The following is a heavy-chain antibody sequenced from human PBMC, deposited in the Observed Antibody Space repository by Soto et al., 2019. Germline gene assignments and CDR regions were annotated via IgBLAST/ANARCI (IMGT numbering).Heavy chain of an antibody. D-gene: IGHD5-12*01. J-gene: IGHJ5*01. CDR1: GGSISYNSYY. V-gene: IGHV4-39*02. CDR2: IFYTGTT. CDR3: ARLVEVAPVDNA. Sequence: SETLSLTCSVSGGSISYNSYYWGWIRQPPGKGLEWVGGIFYTGTTYYSPSLKDRVTISVDTSKNSFSLNLTSVTAADTAVYFSARLVEVAPVDNAWGQGTLVTDSS.